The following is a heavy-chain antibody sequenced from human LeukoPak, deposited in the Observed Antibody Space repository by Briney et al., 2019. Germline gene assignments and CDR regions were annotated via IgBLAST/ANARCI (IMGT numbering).Heavy chain of an antibody. V-gene: IGHV3-30*02. CDR1: GFTFSSYG. Sequence: GGSLRLSCAASGFTFSSYGMHWVRQAPGKGLEWVAFIRYDGSNKYYADSVKGRFTISRDNSKNTLYLQMNSLRAEDTAVYYCAKGGGGYCSSTSCYTGSAFDIWGQGTMVTVSS. CDR2: IRYDGSNK. D-gene: IGHD2-2*02. CDR3: AKGGGGYCSSTSCYTGSAFDI. J-gene: IGHJ3*02.